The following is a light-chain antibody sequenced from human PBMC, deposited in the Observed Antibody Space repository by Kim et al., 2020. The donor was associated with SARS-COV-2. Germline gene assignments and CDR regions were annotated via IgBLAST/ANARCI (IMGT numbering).Light chain of an antibody. Sequence: QSVLTQPPSASGSPGQSVTISCTGTSSDVGGYNYVSWYQQHPGKAPKLMIYEVSKRPSGVPDRFSGSKSGNTASLTVSGLQAEDEADYYCRSYAGSNRGVFGGGTQLTVL. CDR1: SSDVGGYNY. CDR3: RSYAGSNRGV. V-gene: IGLV2-8*01. CDR2: EVS. J-gene: IGLJ3*02.